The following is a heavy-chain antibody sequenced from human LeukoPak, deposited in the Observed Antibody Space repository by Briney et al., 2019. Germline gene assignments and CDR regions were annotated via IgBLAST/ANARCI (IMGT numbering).Heavy chain of an antibody. V-gene: IGHV3-73*01. D-gene: IGHD1-26*01. J-gene: IGHJ5*02. CDR2: IDKKDNFYAT. CDR3: TRDSGTYNWLDP. CDR1: GFTFSGSA. Sequence: GGSLKLSCAASGFTFSGSAIHWVRQSSGKGLKWVGHIDKKDNFYATTSAASVTGRFTISRDDSKNTAYLQMNSLKTEDTALYYCTRDSGTYNWLDPWGQGTLVTVSS.